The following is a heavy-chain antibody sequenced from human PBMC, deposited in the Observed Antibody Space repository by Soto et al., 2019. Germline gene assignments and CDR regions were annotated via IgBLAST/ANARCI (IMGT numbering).Heavy chain of an antibody. D-gene: IGHD3-22*01. CDR2: IYWDDDK. CDR1: GFSLSTSGLG. CDR3: ARDSSGYLGFDY. J-gene: IGHJ4*02. Sequence: QITLKESGPTLVKPTQTLTLTCTFSGFSLSTSGLGVGWIRQPPGKALEWLALIYWDDDKRYSPSLKSRLTTXKXXSKNQVVLTMSNMEPVDTATYYCARDSSGYLGFDYWGQGTLVTVSS. V-gene: IGHV2-5*02.